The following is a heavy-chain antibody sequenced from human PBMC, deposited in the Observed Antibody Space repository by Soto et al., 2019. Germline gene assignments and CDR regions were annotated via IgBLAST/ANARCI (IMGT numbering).Heavy chain of an antibody. CDR2: IIPILGIA. Sequence: QVQLVQSGAEVKKPGSSVKVSCKASGGTFSSYTVSWVRQAPGQGLEWMGRIIPILGIANYAQKFQGRVTITADKSTGTAYVELSSLRFEDTAVYYCANPPRYWGQGTLVTVSS. J-gene: IGHJ4*02. CDR1: GGTFSSYT. CDR3: ANPPRY. V-gene: IGHV1-69*02.